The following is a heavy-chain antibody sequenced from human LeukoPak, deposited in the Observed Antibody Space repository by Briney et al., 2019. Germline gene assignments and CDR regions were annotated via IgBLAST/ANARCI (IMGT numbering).Heavy chain of an antibody. CDR3: ARGVPYRAGIDY. Sequence: ASVKVSCKASGYTFTSYYMHWVRQAPGQGLEWMGIISPSGGSTTYAQKFQGRVTMTRGTSTSTVYMELSSLRSEDTAVYYCARGVPYRAGIDYWGQGTLVTVSS. CDR2: ISPSGGST. V-gene: IGHV1-46*01. D-gene: IGHD1-26*01. CDR1: GYTFTSYY. J-gene: IGHJ4*02.